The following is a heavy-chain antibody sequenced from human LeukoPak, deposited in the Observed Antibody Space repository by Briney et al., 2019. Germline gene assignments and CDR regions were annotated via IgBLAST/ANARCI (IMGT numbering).Heavy chain of an antibody. CDR2: ISGSGGST. CDR1: GFTFSSYA. V-gene: IGHV3-23*01. D-gene: IGHD6-13*01. Sequence: GGSLRLSCAASGFTFSSYAMSWVHQAPGKGLEWVSAISGSGGSTYYADSVKGRFTISRDNSKNTLYLQMNSLRAEDTAVYYCAKKSEYSNSPPDYWGQGTLVTVSS. J-gene: IGHJ4*02. CDR3: AKKSEYSNSPPDY.